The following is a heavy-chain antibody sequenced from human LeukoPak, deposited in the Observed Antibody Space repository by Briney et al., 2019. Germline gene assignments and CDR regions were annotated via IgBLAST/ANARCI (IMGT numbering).Heavy chain of an antibody. CDR1: GFTFSSFA. J-gene: IGHJ4*02. Sequence: GRSLRLSCTASGFTFSSFAMHWVRQAPAKGLQWVAVISFDGNSKYYADSVKGRFTISRDSSKNTQYLQMNSLRTEDTAVYYWARDQGDYRDEGYVDYWAREAWGPCPQ. CDR3: ARDQGDYRDEGYVDY. CDR2: ISFDGNSK. V-gene: IGHV3-30*04. D-gene: IGHD4-17*01.